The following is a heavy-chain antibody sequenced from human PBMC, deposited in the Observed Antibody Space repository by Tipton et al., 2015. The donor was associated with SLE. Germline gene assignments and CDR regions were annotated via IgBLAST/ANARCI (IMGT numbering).Heavy chain of an antibody. CDR2: VFHTGST. CDR1: GGSISSYS. D-gene: IGHD6-13*01. Sequence: TLSLTCTVSGGSISSYSWSWIRQPPGKGLEWIGYVFHTGSTNKHPSPRSRLYISIDTSKNQFSLILTSVTAADTAVYYCASSYPGIAAAGEYYYSGMDVWGQGTTVTVSS. CDR3: ASSYPGIAAAGEYYYSGMDV. J-gene: IGHJ6*02. V-gene: IGHV4-59*12.